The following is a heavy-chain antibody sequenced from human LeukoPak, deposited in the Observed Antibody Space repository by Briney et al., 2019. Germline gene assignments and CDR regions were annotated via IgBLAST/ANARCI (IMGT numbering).Heavy chain of an antibody. CDR2: IWYDGSNK. J-gene: IGHJ6*02. V-gene: IGHV3-33*01. CDR1: GFTFSSYG. CDR3: ARDKAAYYDSSAGRSGMDV. D-gene: IGHD3-22*01. Sequence: GGSLRLSCAASGFTFSSYGLHWVRQAPGKGLEWVAVIWYDGSNKYYADSVKGRFTISRDNSKNTLYLQMNSLRAEDTAVYYCARDKAAYYDSSAGRSGMDVWGQGTTVTVSS.